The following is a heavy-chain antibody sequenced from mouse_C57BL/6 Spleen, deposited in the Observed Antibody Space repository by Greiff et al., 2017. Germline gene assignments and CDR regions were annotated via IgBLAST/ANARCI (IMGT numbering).Heavy chain of an antibody. CDR2: ISDGGSYT. J-gene: IGHJ2*01. V-gene: IGHV5-4*03. D-gene: IGHD1-1*01. CDR3: ARGSNYFDY. Sequence: EVMLVESGGGVVKPGGSLKLSCAASGFTFSSYAMSWVRQTPEKRLEWVATISDGGSYTYYPDNVKGRFTISRDNAKNNLYLQMGHLKSEDTAMYYCARGSNYFDYWGQGTTLTVSS. CDR1: GFTFSSYA.